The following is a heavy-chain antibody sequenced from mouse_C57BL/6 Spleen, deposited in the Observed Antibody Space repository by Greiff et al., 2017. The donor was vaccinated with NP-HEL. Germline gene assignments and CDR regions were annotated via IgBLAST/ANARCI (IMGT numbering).Heavy chain of an antibody. CDR2: IHPNSGST. Sequence: QVQLQQPGAELVKPGASVKLSCKASGYTFTSYWMHWVKQRPGQGLEWIGMIHPNSGSTNYNEKFKSKATLTVDKSSSTAYMQLSSLTSEDSAVYYCARGDYGSSYVVYIDYWGQGTTLTVSS. CDR3: ARGDYGSSYVVYIDY. CDR1: GYTFTSYW. V-gene: IGHV1-64*01. D-gene: IGHD1-1*01. J-gene: IGHJ2*01.